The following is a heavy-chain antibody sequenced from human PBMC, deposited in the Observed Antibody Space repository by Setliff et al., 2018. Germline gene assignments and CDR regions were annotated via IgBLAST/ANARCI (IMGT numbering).Heavy chain of an antibody. CDR1: GGSISSYY. CDR2: IYNSGIT. D-gene: IGHD3-3*01. V-gene: IGHV4-59*04. J-gene: IGHJ4*01. Sequence: SETLSLTCTVSGGSISSYYWSWIRQPPGKGLEWIGYIYNSGITNYNPSLKGRVTISVDTSKNQLSLKVNSVTVADTAVYFCRFWDGYYKKEYADHVRGRFTISRDDSKNTVSLEMNGLRVEDTAVYYCAKEIQARRGPVYDSSALAFDYWGQGTLVTVSS. CDR3: RFWDGYYKKEYADHVRGRFTISRDDSKNTVSLEMNGLRVEDTAVYYCAKEIQARRGPVYDSSALAFDY.